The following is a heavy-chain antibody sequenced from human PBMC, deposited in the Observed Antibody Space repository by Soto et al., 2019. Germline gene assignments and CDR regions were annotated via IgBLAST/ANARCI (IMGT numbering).Heavy chain of an antibody. CDR2: IIPIFGTA. CDR1: GGTFSSYA. J-gene: IGHJ4*02. CDR3: ARHTIFGVVTSYYFDY. V-gene: IGHV1-69*13. D-gene: IGHD3-3*01. Sequence: SVKVSCKASGGTFSSYAISWVRQAPGQGLEWMGGIIPIFGTANYAQKFQGRVTITADESTSTAYMELRSLRSDDTAVYYCARHTIFGVVTSYYFDYWGQGTLVTVSS.